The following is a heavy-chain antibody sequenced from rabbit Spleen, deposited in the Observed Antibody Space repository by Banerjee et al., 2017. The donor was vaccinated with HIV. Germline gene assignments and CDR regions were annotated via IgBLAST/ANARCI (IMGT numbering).Heavy chain of an antibody. CDR2: FNAITGKA. CDR1: GISFSNKAV. J-gene: IGHJ6*01. CDR3: TSAFTNFIGWNFGR. D-gene: IGHD4-1*01. Sequence: QEQLGEAGGSLGQPEGVLKLNLTTSGISFSNKAVKCLGRQAPGKGLELIAFFNAITGKAFYANWENRRSTFSNGSSTTVLLLMTRPTAADSASYCWTSAFTNFIGWNFGRWGPGTLVTVS. V-gene: IGHV1S45*01.